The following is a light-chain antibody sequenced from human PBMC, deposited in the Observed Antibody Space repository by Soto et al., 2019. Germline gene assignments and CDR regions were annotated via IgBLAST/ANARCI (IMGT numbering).Light chain of an antibody. CDR3: AAWDDSLNGRV. J-gene: IGLJ3*02. CDR1: SSNIGSNP. Sequence: QAVVTQPPSASGTPGQRVTISCSGSSSNIGSNPVNWYQQLPGTAPKLLIYSSNQRPSGVPDRFSGSKSGTSASLAISGLQSEDEADYYCAAWDDSLNGRVFGGGTKLTVL. V-gene: IGLV1-44*01. CDR2: SSN.